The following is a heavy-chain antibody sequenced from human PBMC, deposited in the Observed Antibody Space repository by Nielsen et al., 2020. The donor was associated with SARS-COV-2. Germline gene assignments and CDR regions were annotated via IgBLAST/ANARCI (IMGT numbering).Heavy chain of an antibody. V-gene: IGHV3-33*01. CDR2: IWYDGSNK. Sequence: GGSLRLSCAASGFTFSSYGMHWVRQAPGKGLEWVAVIWYDGSNKYYADSVKGRFTISRDNAKNSLYLQMNSLRDEDTAVYYCARGKWFGESRDYWGQGTLVTVSS. D-gene: IGHD3-10*01. J-gene: IGHJ4*02. CDR1: GFTFSSYG. CDR3: ARGKWFGESRDY.